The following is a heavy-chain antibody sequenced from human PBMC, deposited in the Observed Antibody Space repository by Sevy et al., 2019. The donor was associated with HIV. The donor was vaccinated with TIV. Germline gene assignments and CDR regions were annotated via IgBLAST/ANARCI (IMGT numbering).Heavy chain of an antibody. CDR3: ARVPVTMVRGVSGRYGTDV. J-gene: IGHJ6*02. CDR2: MNPNSGNT. CDR1: GYTFTSYD. Sequence: ASVKVSCKGSGYTFTSYDINWVRLATGQGLEWMGWMNPNSGNTGYAQKFQGRVTMTRNTSISTAYMELSSLRSEDTAVYYCARVPVTMVRGVSGRYGTDVWGQGTTVTVSS. V-gene: IGHV1-8*01. D-gene: IGHD3-10*01.